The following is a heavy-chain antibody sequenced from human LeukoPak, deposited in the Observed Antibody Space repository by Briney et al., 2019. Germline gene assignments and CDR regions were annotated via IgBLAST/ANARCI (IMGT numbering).Heavy chain of an antibody. J-gene: IGHJ6*02. CDR1: GFTFSSYG. Sequence: GGSLRLSCAASGFTFSSYGMHWVRQAPGKGLEWVAVIWYDGSNKYYADSVKGRFTISRDNSKNTLYLQMNSLRAEDTAVYYCAREKYGSYYVGRAGYYYGMDVWGQGTTVTVSS. CDR3: AREKYGSYYVGRAGYYYGMDV. D-gene: IGHD1-26*01. CDR2: IWYDGSNK. V-gene: IGHV3-33*01.